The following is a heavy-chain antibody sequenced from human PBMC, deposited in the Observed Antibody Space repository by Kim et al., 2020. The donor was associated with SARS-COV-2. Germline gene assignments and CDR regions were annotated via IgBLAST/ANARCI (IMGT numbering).Heavy chain of an antibody. CDR1: GFTFSSYA. D-gene: IGHD3-9*01. Sequence: GGSLRLSCAASGFTFSSYAMHWVRQAPGKGLEWVAVISYDGSNKYYADSVKGRFTISRDNSKNTLYLQMNSLRAEDTAVYYCARMGYDILTGYYTTRRRYFDYWGQGTLVTVSS. J-gene: IGHJ4*02. CDR2: ISYDGSNK. V-gene: IGHV3-30*04. CDR3: ARMGYDILTGYYTTRRRYFDY.